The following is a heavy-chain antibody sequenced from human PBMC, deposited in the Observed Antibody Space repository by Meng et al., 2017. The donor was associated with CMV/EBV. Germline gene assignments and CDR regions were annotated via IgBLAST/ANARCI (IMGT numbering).Heavy chain of an antibody. CDR2: IIPILGIA. CDR3: ARAGGYANWFDP. V-gene: IGHV1-69*02. Sequence: GGSLRLSCKASGGTFSSYTISWVRQAPGQGLEWMGRIIPILGIANYAQKFQGRVTITADKSTSTAYMELSSLRSEDTAVYYCARAGGYANWFDPWGQGTLVTVSS. CDR1: GGTFSSYT. D-gene: IGHD2-2*01. J-gene: IGHJ5*02.